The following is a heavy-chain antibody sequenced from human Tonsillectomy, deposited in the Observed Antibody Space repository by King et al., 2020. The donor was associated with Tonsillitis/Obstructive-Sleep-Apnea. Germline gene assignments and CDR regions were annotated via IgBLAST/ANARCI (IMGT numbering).Heavy chain of an antibody. D-gene: IGHD2-15*01. CDR1: GYSFTSYW. J-gene: IGHJ4*02. CDR3: ARSGADCSGGSCYAAGFDY. Sequence: VQLVESGAEVKKPGESLKISCKGSGYSFTSYWIAWVRQMPGKGLEWMGIIYPGDSDTRYSPSFQGQVTISADKSISTAYLQWSSLKASDTAMYYCARSGADCSGGSCYAAGFDYWGQGTLVTVSS. CDR2: IYPGDSDT. V-gene: IGHV5-51*01.